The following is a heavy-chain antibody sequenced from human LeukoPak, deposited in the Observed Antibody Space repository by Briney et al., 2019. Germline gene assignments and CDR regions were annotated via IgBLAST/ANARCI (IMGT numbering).Heavy chain of an antibody. CDR2: VYYTGST. D-gene: IGHD5-24*01. CDR3: ARGAMATTPFFDY. Sequence: SETPSLTCPVSGGSISNYYYWTWIRQPPGKGLEWIGYVYYTGSTNFNLSLKSRVTMSLDTSRNQFSLKLTSLTAADTAVYYCARGAMATTPFFDYWGQGTLVTVSS. CDR1: GGSISNYY. J-gene: IGHJ4*02. V-gene: IGHV4-59*01.